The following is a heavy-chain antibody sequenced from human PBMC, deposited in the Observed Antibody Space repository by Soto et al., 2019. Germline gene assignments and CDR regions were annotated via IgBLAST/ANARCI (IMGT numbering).Heavy chain of an antibody. V-gene: IGHV3-11*03. CDR3: STDGRYSVDY. Sequence: PGGSLRLSCAASGFTFSDYYMSWIRQAPGKGLEWVSYITSSSSYTNYADSVKGRFTISRDNAKNSLYLQMNSLRAEDTAVYYCSTDGRYSVDYWGQGTLVTVSS. J-gene: IGHJ4*02. D-gene: IGHD5-12*01. CDR2: ITSSSSYT. CDR1: GFTFSDYY.